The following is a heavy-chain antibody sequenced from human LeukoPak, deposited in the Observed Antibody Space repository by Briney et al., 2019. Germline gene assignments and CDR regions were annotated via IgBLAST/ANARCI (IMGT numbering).Heavy chain of an antibody. CDR2: INYSGNT. Sequence: SETLSLTCTVSGGSVSSSDYYWGWIRQPPGKGLEWIGSINYSGNTYYNPSLKNRVTISVDTSKNQFPLKLSSVTAADTAVYYCARSLSTTGLRWGQGTLVTVSS. J-gene: IGHJ4*02. D-gene: IGHD1-1*01. CDR1: GGSVSSSDYY. V-gene: IGHV4-39*01. CDR3: ARSLSTTGLR.